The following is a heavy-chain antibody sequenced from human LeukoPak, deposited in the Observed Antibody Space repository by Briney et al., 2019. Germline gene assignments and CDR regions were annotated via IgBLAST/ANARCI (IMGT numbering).Heavy chain of an antibody. CDR2: IYYSGST. CDR1: GGSISSGGYS. J-gene: IGHJ5*02. D-gene: IGHD3-16*01. V-gene: IGHV4-30-2*03. Sequence: PSQTLSLTCAVSGGSISSGGYSWSWIRQPPGKGLEWIGSIYYSGSTYYNPSLKSRVTISVDTSKNQFSLKLSSVTAADTAVYYCARLGVYNWFDPWGQGTLVTVSS. CDR3: ARLGVYNWFDP.